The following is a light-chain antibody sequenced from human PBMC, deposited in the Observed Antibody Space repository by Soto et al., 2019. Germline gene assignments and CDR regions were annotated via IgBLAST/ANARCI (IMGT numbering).Light chain of an antibody. CDR2: GAS. V-gene: IGKV3-15*01. J-gene: IGKJ3*01. Sequence: EIVMTQSPATLSVSPGERATLSCRASQSVSSNLAWYQQKPGQAPRLLIYGASTRATGIPARFSGSGSGTEFTLPISSLQPEDFAVYYCQQYNNWPPWTFGPGTKVDIK. CDR3: QQYNNWPPWT. CDR1: QSVSSN.